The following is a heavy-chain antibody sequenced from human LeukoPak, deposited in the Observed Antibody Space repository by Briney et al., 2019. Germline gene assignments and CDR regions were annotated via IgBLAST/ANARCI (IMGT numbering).Heavy chain of an antibody. V-gene: IGHV4-59*01. J-gene: IGHJ4*02. D-gene: IGHD6-13*01. CDR1: GGSISNYY. CDR3: ARGTGSSWYDY. CDR2: IYYSGST. Sequence: SETLSLTCTVSGGSISNYYWSWIRQPPGKGLEWIGYIYYSGSTNYNPSLKSRVTISVDTSKNQFSLKLSSVTAADTAVYYCARGTGSSWYDYWGQGTLVTVSS.